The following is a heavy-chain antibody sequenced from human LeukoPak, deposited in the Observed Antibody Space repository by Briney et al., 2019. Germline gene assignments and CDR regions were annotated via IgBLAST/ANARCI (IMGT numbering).Heavy chain of an antibody. CDR2: ISWNSGSI. Sequence: GGSLRLSCAASGFTFDDYAMHWVRQAPGKGLEWVSGISWNSGSIGYADSVKGRFTISRDNAKNSLYLQMNSLRAEDTALYYCAKDSTIWFGESPLDYWGQGTLVTVSS. D-gene: IGHD3-10*01. J-gene: IGHJ4*02. CDR3: AKDSTIWFGESPLDY. V-gene: IGHV3-9*01. CDR1: GFTFDDYA.